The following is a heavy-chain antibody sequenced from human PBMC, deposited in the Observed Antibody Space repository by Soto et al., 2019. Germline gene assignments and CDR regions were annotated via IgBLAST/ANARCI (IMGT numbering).Heavy chain of an antibody. CDR3: ARDLRGGSTNVVLFCWSGSYRGYWGQP. D-gene: IGHD3-3*01. CDR1: GGSISRYY. V-gene: IGHV4-4*07. J-gene: IGHJ5*02. CDR2: IYTSGGT. Sequence: SGNPAVTSTVSGGSISRYYWSWFRHPAGKGLEWIGRIYTSGGTNYKPPLKSRVTMSVDTSKNQFSLKRRTMTAADTAVYYCARDLRGGSTNVVLFCWSGSYRGYWGQPSSHGTLLTV.